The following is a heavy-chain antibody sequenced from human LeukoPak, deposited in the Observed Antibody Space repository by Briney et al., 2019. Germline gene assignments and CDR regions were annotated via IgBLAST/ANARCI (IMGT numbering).Heavy chain of an antibody. CDR1: GFTFSSYG. J-gene: IGHJ4*02. V-gene: IGHV3-30*18. Sequence: GGSLRLSCAASGFTFSSYGMHWVRQAPGKGLEWLTVISHDGNNKYHADSVKGRFTISRDNSKNTLYLQMNSLRAEDTAVYYCAKDNSNYYDNTGYWGQGTLVTVSS. CDR3: AKDNSNYYDNTGY. CDR2: ISHDGNNK. D-gene: IGHD3-22*01.